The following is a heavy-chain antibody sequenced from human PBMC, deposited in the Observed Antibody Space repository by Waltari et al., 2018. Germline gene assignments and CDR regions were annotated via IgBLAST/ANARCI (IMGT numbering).Heavy chain of an antibody. CDR2: LYYNESG. J-gene: IGHJ4*02. CDR3: ARGGYFYDSSGSFGNYYFDY. D-gene: IGHD3-22*01. V-gene: IGHV4-59*01. Sequence: QVQLQESGPGLVKPSETLSLTCTVSGGSISSSYWSWIRQPPGKGLEWIGSLYYNESGDYTPSLKSRVTISIDTSKNQISLRLHSVTAADTAVYYCARGGYFYDSSGSFGNYYFDYWGQGTLVTVSS. CDR1: GGSISSSY.